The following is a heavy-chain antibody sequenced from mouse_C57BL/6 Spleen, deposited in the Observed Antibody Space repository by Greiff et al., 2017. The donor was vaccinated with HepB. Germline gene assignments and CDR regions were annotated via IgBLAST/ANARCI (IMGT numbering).Heavy chain of an antibody. CDR3: ARTGTWYFDV. J-gene: IGHJ1*03. Sequence: QVQLQQPGAELVKPGASVKLSCKASGYTFTSYWMHWVKQRPGQGLEWIGMIHPNSGSTNYNEKFKSKATLTVDKSSSPAYMQLSSLTSEDSAVYYCARTGTWYFDVWGTGTTVTVSS. V-gene: IGHV1-64*01. CDR2: IHPNSGST. CDR1: GYTFTSYW. D-gene: IGHD4-1*01.